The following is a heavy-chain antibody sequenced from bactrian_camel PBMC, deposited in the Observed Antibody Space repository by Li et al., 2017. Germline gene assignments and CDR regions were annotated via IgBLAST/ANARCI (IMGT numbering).Heavy chain of an antibody. CDR3: TRETQWVGYHEMAEY. J-gene: IGHJ4*01. Sequence: QVQLVESGGGSVQAGGSLRLSCTASGLTDSNFCMGWVRQAPGKEVEWVAGITSLPSLFRAASYADSVKGRFTISRDNAKNTLYLQLNSLTREDSAMYYCTRETQWVGYHEMAEYWGQGTQVTVS. CDR1: GLTDSNFC. V-gene: IGHV3S6*01. D-gene: IGHD5*01. CDR2: ITSLPSLFRAA.